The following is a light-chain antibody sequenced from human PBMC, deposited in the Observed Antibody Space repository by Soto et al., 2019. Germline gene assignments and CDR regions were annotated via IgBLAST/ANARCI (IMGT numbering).Light chain of an antibody. CDR3: SSYTSSSTWV. CDR1: SSDVGTYNR. J-gene: IGLJ3*02. Sequence: QSALTQPPSLSGSPGQSVTISCTGTSSDVGTYNRVSWYQQPPGTAPKVMIYEVSNRPSGVPDRFSGSKSGNTSSLTISGLQADDDADYYCSSYTSSSTWVFGGGTKLTVL. CDR2: EVS. V-gene: IGLV2-18*02.